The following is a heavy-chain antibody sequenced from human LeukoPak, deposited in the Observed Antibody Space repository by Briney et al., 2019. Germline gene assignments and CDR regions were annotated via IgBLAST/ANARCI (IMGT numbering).Heavy chain of an antibody. CDR2: IKEDGSER. D-gene: IGHD7-27*01. CDR3: ARAYWGSVDY. J-gene: IGHJ4*02. CDR1: PFIFSGHW. Sequence: GGSLRLSCEASPFIFSGHWLNWVRQTPGKGLEWVASIKEDGSERQYVDSVKGRFSISRDNPKKSLYLQMNSLRDEDTAVYYCARAYWGSVDYWGQGTLVTVSS. V-gene: IGHV3-7*03.